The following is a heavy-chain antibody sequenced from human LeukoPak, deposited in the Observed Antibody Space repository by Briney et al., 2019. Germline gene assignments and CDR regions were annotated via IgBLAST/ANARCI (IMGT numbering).Heavy chain of an antibody. D-gene: IGHD3-3*01. Sequence: SETLSLTCTVSGGSISSYYWSWIRQPPGKGLEWIGYIYHSGSTYYNPSLKSRVTISVDTSKNQFSLKLSSVTAADTAVYYCARGKSHNYDFWSGYPNWFDPWGQGTLVTVSS. CDR2: IYHSGST. V-gene: IGHV4-59*01. CDR3: ARGKSHNYDFWSGYPNWFDP. J-gene: IGHJ5*02. CDR1: GGSISSYY.